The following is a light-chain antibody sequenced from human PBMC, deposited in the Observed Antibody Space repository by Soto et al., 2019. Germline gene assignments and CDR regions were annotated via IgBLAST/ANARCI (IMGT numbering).Light chain of an antibody. CDR2: DAS. V-gene: IGKV3-11*01. CDR1: QSVTNY. Sequence: EMFLTQSPDTLSLSPGERATLSCRASQSVTNYIAWYQQRPGQAPRLLIYDASNRATGVPARFSGSGSGTDFTLTISSLEPEDFALYYCQQYNDWPLTFGQGTKVDIK. J-gene: IGKJ1*01. CDR3: QQYNDWPLT.